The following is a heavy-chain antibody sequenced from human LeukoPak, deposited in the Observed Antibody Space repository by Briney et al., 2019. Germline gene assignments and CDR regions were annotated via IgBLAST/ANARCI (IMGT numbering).Heavy chain of an antibody. D-gene: IGHD4-17*01. V-gene: IGHV1-69*13. CDR3: ARVGRVGPDYGDYSFDY. CDR1: GGTFSSYA. CDR2: IIPIFGTA. J-gene: IGHJ4*02. Sequence: SVKVSCKASGGTFSSYAISWVRQAPGQGLEWMGGIIPIFGTANYAQKFQGRVTITADESTSTAYTELSSLRSEDTAVYYCARVGRVGPDYGDYSFDYWCQGTLVTVSS.